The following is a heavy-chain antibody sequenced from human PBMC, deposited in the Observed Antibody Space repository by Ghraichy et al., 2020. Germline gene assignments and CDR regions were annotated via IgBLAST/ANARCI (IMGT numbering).Heavy chain of an antibody. V-gene: IGHV4-4*09. CDR2: IYTSGST. J-gene: IGHJ4*02. Sequence: SETLSLTCTVSGGSISSYYWSWIRQPPGKGLEWIGYIYTSGSTNYNPSLKSRVTISVDTSKNQFSLKLSSVTAADTAVYYCARHVSSWSLGGGYYFDYWGQGTLVTVSS. CDR3: ARHVSSWSLGGGYYFDY. CDR1: GGSISSYY. D-gene: IGHD6-13*01.